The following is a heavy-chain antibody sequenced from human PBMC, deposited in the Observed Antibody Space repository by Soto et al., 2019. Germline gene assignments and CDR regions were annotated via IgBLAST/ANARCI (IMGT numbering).Heavy chain of an antibody. D-gene: IGHD6-19*01. CDR3: TRDRLVNYYYYGMDV. CDR2: IGTAGDT. Sequence: EVQLVESGGGLVQPGGSLRLSCAASGFTFSTYDMHWVRQVTGKGLEWVSGIGTAGDTYYPGSVKGRFTISRENAKKSVYLQMSSLRAEDTAVYYCTRDRLVNYYYYGMDVWGQGTTVTVSS. J-gene: IGHJ6*02. V-gene: IGHV3-13*01. CDR1: GFTFSTYD.